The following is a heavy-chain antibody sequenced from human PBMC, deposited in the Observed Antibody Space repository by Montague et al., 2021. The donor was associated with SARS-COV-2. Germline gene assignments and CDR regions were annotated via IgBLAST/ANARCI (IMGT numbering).Heavy chain of an antibody. J-gene: IGHJ4*02. CDR2: TYYRSRWYN. CDR1: GDSVSSNIAT. D-gene: IGHD2-2*01. V-gene: IGHV6-1*01. CDR3: ARIPVGSKYYLDF. Sequence: CAISGDSVSSNIATWNWIRQSPSRGLEWLGRTYYRSRWYNDYAESVKSRITIDPDTSKHQFSLHLNSVTPEDTAVYHCARIPVGSKYYLDFWGQGTLVTVSS.